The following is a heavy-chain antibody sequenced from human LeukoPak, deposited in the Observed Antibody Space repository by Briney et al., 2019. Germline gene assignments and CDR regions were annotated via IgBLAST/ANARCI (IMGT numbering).Heavy chain of an antibody. J-gene: IGHJ4*02. CDR1: GFTLSDYY. Sequence: GGSLRLSCAASGFTLSDYYMSWIRQAPGKGLEWVSYISSSSSYTDYADSVKGRFTISRDNAKNSQYLQMNSLRAEDTAVYYCARAGYCSGGSCLQPFDYWGQGTLVTVSS. D-gene: IGHD2-15*01. CDR2: ISSSSSYT. CDR3: ARAGYCSGGSCLQPFDY. V-gene: IGHV3-11*06.